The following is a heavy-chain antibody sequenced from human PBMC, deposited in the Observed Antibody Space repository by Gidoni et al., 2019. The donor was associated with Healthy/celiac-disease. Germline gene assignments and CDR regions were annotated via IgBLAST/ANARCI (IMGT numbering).Heavy chain of an antibody. J-gene: IGHJ4*02. CDR3: ARDPEDYYDSSGYYSFDY. CDR2: INPNSGG. CDR1: GYTFTGYY. D-gene: IGHD3-22*01. V-gene: IGHV1-2*02. Sequence: QVQLVQSGAEVKKPGASVKVSCKASGYTFTGYYMHWVRQAPGQGLEWMGWINPNSGGTSISTAYMELSRLRSDDTAVYYCARDPEDYYDSSGYYSFDYWGQGTLVTVSS.